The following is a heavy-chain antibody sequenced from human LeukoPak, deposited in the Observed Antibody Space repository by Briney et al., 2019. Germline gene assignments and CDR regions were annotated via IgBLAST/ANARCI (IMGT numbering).Heavy chain of an antibody. CDR1: GGSISSYY. D-gene: IGHD1-1*01. CDR2: IYTSGTT. V-gene: IGHV4-4*07. J-gene: IGHJ5*02. Sequence: SETLSFTCTVSGGSISSYYWSWIPQPAGKGLKVIVRIYTSGTTNYNPSLKSRVTMSVDTSKNQFSLKLSSVTAADTAVYYCARAPTGTGGWNWFDPWGQGTLVTVSS. CDR3: ARAPTGTGGWNWFDP.